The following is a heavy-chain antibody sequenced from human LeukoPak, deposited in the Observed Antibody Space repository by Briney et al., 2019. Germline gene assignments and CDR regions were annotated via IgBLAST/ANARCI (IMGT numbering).Heavy chain of an antibody. J-gene: IGHJ3*02. CDR1: GFTFSSYW. Sequence: GGSLRLSCAASGFTFSSYWMHWVHQAPGKGLVWVSRINSDGSSTSYADSVKGRFTISRDNAKNTLYLQMNSLRAEDTAVYYCARGGWENYYANAFDIWGQGTMVTVSS. CDR3: ARGGWENYYANAFDI. D-gene: IGHD3-10*01. V-gene: IGHV3-74*01. CDR2: INSDGSST.